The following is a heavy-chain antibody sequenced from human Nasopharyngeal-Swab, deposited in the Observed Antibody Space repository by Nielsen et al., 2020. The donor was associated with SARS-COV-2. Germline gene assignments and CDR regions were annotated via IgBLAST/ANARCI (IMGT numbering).Heavy chain of an antibody. CDR3: AKEAGYYDISTGYYLSLGYGMDV. D-gene: IGHD3-9*01. CDR1: GFTFSSYG. J-gene: IGHJ6*02. V-gene: IGHV3-30*18. Sequence: LKISCAASGFTFSSYGMHWVRQAPGKGLEWVAVISYDGSNKYYADSVKGRFTISRDNSKNTLYLQMNSLRAEDTAVYYCAKEAGYYDISTGYYLSLGYGMDVWGQGTTVTVSS. CDR2: ISYDGSNK.